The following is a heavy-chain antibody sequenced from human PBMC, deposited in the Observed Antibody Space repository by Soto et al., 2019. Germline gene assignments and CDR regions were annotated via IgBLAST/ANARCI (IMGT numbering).Heavy chain of an antibody. CDR1: GGSISSGGYY. V-gene: IGHV4-31*02. Sequence: PSETLSLTCTVSGGSISSGGYYWSWIRQHPGKGLEWIGYIYYSGSTYYNPSLKSRVTISVDTSKNQFSLKLSSVTAADTAVYYCARSGGYGDYYYFQHWGQGTLVTVSS. CDR2: IYYSGST. CDR3: ARSGGYGDYYYFQH. D-gene: IGHD4-17*01. J-gene: IGHJ1*01.